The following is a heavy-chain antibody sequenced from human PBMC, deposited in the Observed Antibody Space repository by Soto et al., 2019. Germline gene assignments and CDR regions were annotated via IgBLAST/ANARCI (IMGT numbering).Heavy chain of an antibody. J-gene: IGHJ4*02. D-gene: IGHD2-21*01. CDR2: IYHSGST. V-gene: IGHV4-30-2*01. Sequence: SETLSLTCAVSGGSISGGGYSWSWIRQPPGKGLEWIGYIYHSGSTYYNPSLKSRVTISVDRSKNQFSLKLSSVTAADTAVYYCASGLSGDKVDQWGQGTLVTVSS. CDR3: ASGLSGDKVDQ. CDR1: GGSISGGGYS.